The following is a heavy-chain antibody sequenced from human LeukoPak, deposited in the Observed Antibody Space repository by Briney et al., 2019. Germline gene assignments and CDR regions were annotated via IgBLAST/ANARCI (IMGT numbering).Heavy chain of an antibody. CDR3: AKVLVVVVTATQYYFDY. D-gene: IGHD2-21*02. CDR1: GSTFSSYA. Sequence: GGSLRLSCAASGSTFSSYAMSWVRQAPGKGLEWVSAISGSGGSTYYADSVKGRFTISRDNSKNTPYLQMNSLRAEDTAVYYCAKVLVVVVTATQYYFDYWGQGTLVTVSS. V-gene: IGHV3-23*01. CDR2: ISGSGGST. J-gene: IGHJ4*02.